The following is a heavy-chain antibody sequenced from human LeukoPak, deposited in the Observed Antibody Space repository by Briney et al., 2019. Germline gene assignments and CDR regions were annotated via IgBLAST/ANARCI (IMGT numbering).Heavy chain of an antibody. CDR3: AKDYEKSSS. CDR1: GLTFSNYW. CDR2: ISNDGTST. D-gene: IGHD6-13*01. Sequence: GGSLRLSCAVSGLTFSNYWMHWVRQAPGKGLVWVSRISNDGTSTSYADSVKGRFTISRDNAKNTLYLQMNSLRAEDTAVYYCAKDYEKSSSWGQGTLVTVSS. V-gene: IGHV3-74*01. J-gene: IGHJ4*02.